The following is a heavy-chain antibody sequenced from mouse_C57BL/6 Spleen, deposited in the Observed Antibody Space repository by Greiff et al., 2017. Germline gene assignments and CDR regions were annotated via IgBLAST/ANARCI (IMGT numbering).Heavy chain of an antibody. CDR2: ISSGSSTI. D-gene: IGHD4-1*01. J-gene: IGHJ2*01. V-gene: IGHV5-17*01. Sequence: EVKLVESGGGLVKPGGSLKLSCAASGFTFSDYGMHWVRQAPEKGLEWVAYISSGSSTIYYADTVKGRFTISRDNAKTPLFLQMTSLRSEDTAMYYCARELGPFDYWGQGTTLTVSS. CDR3: ARELGPFDY. CDR1: GFTFSDYG.